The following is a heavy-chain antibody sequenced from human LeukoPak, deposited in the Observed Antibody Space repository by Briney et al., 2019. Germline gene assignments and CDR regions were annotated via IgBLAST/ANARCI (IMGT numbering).Heavy chain of an antibody. V-gene: IGHV3-64*02. J-gene: IGHJ6*03. D-gene: IGHD6-25*01. CDR1: GFTFSGYS. CDR3: AKAAFYYYMDV. Sequence: GGSLRLSCVASGFTFSGYSMYWIRQAPGKGLEYVSAISSDGGSTYYADSVKGRFTISRDNSKNTLYLQLESLRAEDMAVYYCAKAAFYYYMDVWGKGATVTVSS. CDR2: ISSDGGST.